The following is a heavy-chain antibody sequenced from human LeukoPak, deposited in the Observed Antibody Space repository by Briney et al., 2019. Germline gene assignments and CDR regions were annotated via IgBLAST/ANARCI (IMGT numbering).Heavy chain of an antibody. CDR1: GGSIRSSYYY. CDR3: ARDKNIYSVDV. D-gene: IGHD2/OR15-2a*01. CDR2: ISYSGST. V-gene: IGHV4-61*01. Sequence: SETLSLTCTVSGGSIRSSYYYWGWIRQPPGKGLEWIGYISYSGSTNYIPSLKSRVTISVDTSKNQFSLILSSVTAADTAVYYCARDKNIYSVDVWGLGTTITVSS. J-gene: IGHJ6*02.